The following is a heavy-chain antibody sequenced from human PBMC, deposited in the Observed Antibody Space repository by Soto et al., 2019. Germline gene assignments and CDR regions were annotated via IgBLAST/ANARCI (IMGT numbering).Heavy chain of an antibody. CDR3: ARSATTITPLGIDY. V-gene: IGHV4-30-4*01. CDR1: GGSISSGDYY. CDR2: IYYSGST. Sequence: SETLSLTCTVSGGSISSGDYYWSWIRQPPGKGLEWIGYIYYSGSTYYNPSLKSRVTISVDTSKNQFSLKLSSVTAADTAVYYCARSATTITPLGIDYWGQGTLVTSPQ. D-gene: IGHD3-10*01. J-gene: IGHJ4*02.